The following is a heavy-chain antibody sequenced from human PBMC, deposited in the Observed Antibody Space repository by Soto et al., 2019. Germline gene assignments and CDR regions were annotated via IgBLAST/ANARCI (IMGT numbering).Heavy chain of an antibody. CDR2: INHRRRI. J-gene: IGHJ4*02. CDR3: ARGRKEYTSSWYVD. Sequence: SETLSLTCAVYGGSFSGYYGSWIRQPPGKGLEWIGEINHRRRINYNASLKSRVTISEDTSKNQLSMKIRSETAADTSVYYCARGRKEYTSSWYVDWGQGTLVTVS. CDR1: GGSFSGYY. D-gene: IGHD6-13*01. V-gene: IGHV4-34*01.